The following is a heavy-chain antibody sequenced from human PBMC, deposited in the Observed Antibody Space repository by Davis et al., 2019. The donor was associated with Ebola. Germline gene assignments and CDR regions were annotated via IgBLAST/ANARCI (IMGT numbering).Heavy chain of an antibody. D-gene: IGHD5-12*01. CDR3: ARDVGGYDPYYYMDV. CDR1: GFTFSSYG. J-gene: IGHJ6*03. V-gene: IGHV3-30*03. CDR2: ISYDGSNK. Sequence: GESLKISCAASGFTFSSYGMHWVRQAPGKGLEWVAVISYDGSNKYYADSVKGRFTISRDNSKNTLYLQMNSLRAEDTAVYYCARDVGGYDPYYYMDVWGKGTTVTVSS.